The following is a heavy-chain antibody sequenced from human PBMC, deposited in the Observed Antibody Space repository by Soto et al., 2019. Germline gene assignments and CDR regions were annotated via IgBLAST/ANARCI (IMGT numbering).Heavy chain of an antibody. Sequence: SETLSLTCTVSGASISRYYWSWIRQSPGKGLEWIGYLYNTGGTIYNPSLKSRVTISVDTSKNQFSLKMSSVTAADTAVYYCARVSGNYYYGMDVWGQGTTVTVSS. CDR1: GASISRYY. J-gene: IGHJ6*02. D-gene: IGHD3-10*01. CDR3: ARVSGNYYYGMDV. V-gene: IGHV4-59*12. CDR2: LYNTGGT.